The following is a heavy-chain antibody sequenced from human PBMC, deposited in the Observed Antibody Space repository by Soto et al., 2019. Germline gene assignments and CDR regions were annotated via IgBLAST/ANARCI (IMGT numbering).Heavy chain of an antibody. CDR1: GFTFSSYA. Sequence: GGSLSLSCAASGFTFSSYAMHWVRQAPGKGLEWVAVISYDGSNKYYADSVKGRFTISRDNSKNTLYLQMNSLRAEDTAVYYCARDMSSSSRITYYYGMDVWGQGTTVTVSS. D-gene: IGHD6-6*01. CDR3: ARDMSSSSRITYYYGMDV. V-gene: IGHV3-30-3*01. J-gene: IGHJ6*02. CDR2: ISYDGSNK.